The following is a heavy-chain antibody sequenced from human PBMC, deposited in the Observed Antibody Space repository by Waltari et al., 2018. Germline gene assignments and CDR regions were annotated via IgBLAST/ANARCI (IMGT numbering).Heavy chain of an antibody. Sequence: QVQLVQSGAEVKKPGSSVKVSCKASGGTFSSYAISWVRQAPGQGLEWMGGIIPILGIANYAQKFQGRVTITADKSTSTAYMELSSLRSEDTAVYYCATYGSGSYLWDRNVDYWGQGTLVTVSS. CDR2: IIPILGIA. CDR3: ATYGSGSYLWDRNVDY. J-gene: IGHJ4*02. CDR1: GGTFSSYA. V-gene: IGHV1-69*10. D-gene: IGHD3-10*01.